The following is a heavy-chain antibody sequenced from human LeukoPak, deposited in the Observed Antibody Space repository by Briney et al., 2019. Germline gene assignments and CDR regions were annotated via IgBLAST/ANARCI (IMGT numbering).Heavy chain of an antibody. V-gene: IGHV3-11*05. CDR2: ITSSSSDT. CDR1: GCTFSDYY. J-gene: IGHJ4*02. CDR3: ARDYDILTGYFRGGFDY. Sequence: KSGGSLRLSCAASGCTFSDYYMSWIRQAPGKGLEWASYITSSSSDTNYADSVKGRFTISRDNAKKSLYLQMNSLRAEDTAVYYCARDYDILTGYFRGGFDYWGQGTLVTVSS. D-gene: IGHD3-9*01.